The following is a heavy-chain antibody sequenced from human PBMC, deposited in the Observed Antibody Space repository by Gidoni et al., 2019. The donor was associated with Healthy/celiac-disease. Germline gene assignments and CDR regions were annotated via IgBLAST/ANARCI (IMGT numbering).Heavy chain of an antibody. J-gene: IGHJ4*02. V-gene: IGHV3-30-3*01. D-gene: IGHD3-22*01. CDR2: ISYDGSNK. CDR3: ARDLFSYYYDSSGYFDY. Sequence: QVQLVESGGGVVQPGRSLRLSCAASGFTFSRYAMHWVRQAPGKGLEWVAVISYDGSNKYYADSVKGRFTISRDNSKNTLYLQMNSLRAEDTAVYYCARDLFSYYYDSSGYFDYWGQGTLVTVSS. CDR1: GFTFSRYA.